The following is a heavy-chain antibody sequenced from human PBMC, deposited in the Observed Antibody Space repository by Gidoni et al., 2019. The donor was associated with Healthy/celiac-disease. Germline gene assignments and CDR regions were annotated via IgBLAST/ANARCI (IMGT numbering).Heavy chain of an antibody. Sequence: QVQLGQSGEEVKKPGSAVKVSCKAAGGNFSSYAIRWVRQAPGQGLEWMGGIIPIFGTANYAQKFQGSVTITADESTSTAYMELSSLRSEDTAVYYCARGLTSSSWYHPFDYWGQGTLVTVSS. J-gene: IGHJ4*02. CDR2: IIPIFGTA. D-gene: IGHD6-13*01. CDR1: GGNFSSYA. CDR3: ARGLTSSSWYHPFDY. V-gene: IGHV1-69*01.